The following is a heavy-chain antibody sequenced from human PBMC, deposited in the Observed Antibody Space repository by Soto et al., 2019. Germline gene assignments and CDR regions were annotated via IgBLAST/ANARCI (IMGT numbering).Heavy chain of an antibody. CDR1: GYSISSGFY. CDR3: TGRRGLARFDI. Sequence: PSETLSLTCAVSGYSISSGFYWGWIRQAPGKGLEWIGNVYHSGSTYYNPYNPSLKSRVTISVDTSKNQFSLRLRSVTAADTAVYYCTGRRGLARFDIWGQGTMVTVSS. D-gene: IGHD6-6*01. CDR2: VYHSGST. V-gene: IGHV4-38-2*01. J-gene: IGHJ3*02.